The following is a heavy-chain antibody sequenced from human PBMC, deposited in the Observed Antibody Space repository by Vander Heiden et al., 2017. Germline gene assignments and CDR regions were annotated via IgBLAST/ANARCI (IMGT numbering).Heavy chain of an antibody. CDR1: GGSFRGYY. CDR2: INHSGST. CDR3: ASAAAAGKGVDY. D-gene: IGHD6-13*01. Sequence: QVQLQQWGAGLLKPSETLSLTCAVYGGSFRGYYWSWIRQPPGKGLEWIGEINHSGSTNYNPSLKSRVTISVDTSKNQFSLKLSSVTAADTAVYYCASAAAAGKGVDYWGQGTLVTVSS. J-gene: IGHJ4*02. V-gene: IGHV4-34*01.